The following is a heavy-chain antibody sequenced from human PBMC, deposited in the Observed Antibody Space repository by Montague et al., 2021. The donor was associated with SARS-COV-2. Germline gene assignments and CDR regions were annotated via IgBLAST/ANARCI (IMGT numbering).Heavy chain of an antibody. CDR3: AEDDGYCSGGDCPFDY. Sequence: SLRLSCAASGFTFNNYAMHWVRQAPGKGLDWVSGISGSGGYSYYADSVKGRFTISRDNSTNTLYLQMNSLRAEDTALYYCAEDDGYCSGGDCPFDYWGQGTLVSVSS. D-gene: IGHD2-15*01. CDR1: GFTFNNYA. V-gene: IGHV3-23*01. J-gene: IGHJ4*02. CDR2: ISGSGGYS.